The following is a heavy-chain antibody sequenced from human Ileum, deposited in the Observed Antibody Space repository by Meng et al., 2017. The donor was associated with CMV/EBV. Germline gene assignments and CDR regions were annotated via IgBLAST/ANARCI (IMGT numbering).Heavy chain of an antibody. Sequence: GESLKISCAASGFTVSSNEMSWVRQAPGKGLEWVSSISGGSTYYADSRKGRFTISRDNSKNTLYLEMNSPRADDTAVYYCAKDGGFHGAYYGFLDSWGQGTLVTVSS. CDR1: GFTVSSNE. V-gene: IGHV3-38-3*01. CDR3: AKDGGFHGAYYGFLDS. D-gene: IGHD3-10*01. CDR2: ISGGST. J-gene: IGHJ4*02.